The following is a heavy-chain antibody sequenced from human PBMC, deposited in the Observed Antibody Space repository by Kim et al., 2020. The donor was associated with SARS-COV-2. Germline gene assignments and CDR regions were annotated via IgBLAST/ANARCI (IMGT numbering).Heavy chain of an antibody. Sequence: GGSLRLSCAASGFIFDDYYMSWARQAPGKGLEWLAFISTTGSYTNYADSVKGRFTISRDNAQNSLSLQMHSLGVGDTGLYFCARVHKSSWYEVDYYFGM. CDR1: GFIFDDYY. D-gene: IGHD6-13*01. CDR3: ARVHKSSWYEVDYYFGM. CDR2: ISTTGSYT. V-gene: IGHV3-11*06. J-gene: IGHJ6*01.